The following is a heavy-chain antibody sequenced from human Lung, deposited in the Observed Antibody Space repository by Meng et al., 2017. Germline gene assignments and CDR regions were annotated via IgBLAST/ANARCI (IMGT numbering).Heavy chain of an antibody. CDR3: ARGTPGRSYSDY. CDR1: GYTSASYG. J-gene: IGHJ4*02. CDR2: FVSNADT. Sequence: QAQLLQSGAEVKKPGASGRISCKASGYTSASYGISWFRQAPGQGLEWMGWFVSNADTYPAQKFQGRVTMTRDTHTSTDFMELRSLRFDDTAVYYCARGTPGRSYSDYWGQGTLVTVSS. D-gene: IGHD3-10*01. V-gene: IGHV1-18*01.